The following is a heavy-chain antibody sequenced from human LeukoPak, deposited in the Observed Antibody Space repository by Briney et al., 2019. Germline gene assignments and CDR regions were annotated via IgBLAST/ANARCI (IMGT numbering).Heavy chain of an antibody. D-gene: IGHD1-26*01. CDR2: IYYSGST. CDR1: GGSISSSGYY. J-gene: IGHJ5*02. Sequence: SETPSLTCTVSGGSISSSGYYWGWIRQPPGKGLEWIASIYYSGSTYYNPSLKSRVTISVDTSKNQLSLKLSSLTAADTAVYYSARHEYSGSYYGLSWFDPWGQGTLVTVSS. CDR3: ARHEYSGSYYGLSWFDP. V-gene: IGHV4-39*01.